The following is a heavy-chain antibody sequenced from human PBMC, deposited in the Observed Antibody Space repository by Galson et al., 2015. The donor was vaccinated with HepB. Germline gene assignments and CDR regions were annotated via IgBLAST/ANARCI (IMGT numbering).Heavy chain of an antibody. CDR2: IYYSGST. Sequence: ETLSLTCTVSGGSISSYYWSWIRQPPGKGLEWIGYIYYSGSTNYNPSLKSRVTISVDTSKNQFSLKLSSVTAADTAVYYCARDAKRTYYYDSSGYYYEHYYYGMDVWGQGTTVTVSS. CDR1: GGSISSYY. CDR3: ARDAKRTYYYDSSGYYYEHYYYGMDV. D-gene: IGHD3-22*01. V-gene: IGHV4-59*01. J-gene: IGHJ6*02.